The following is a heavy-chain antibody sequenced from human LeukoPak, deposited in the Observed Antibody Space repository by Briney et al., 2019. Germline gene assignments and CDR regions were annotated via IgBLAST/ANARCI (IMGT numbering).Heavy chain of an antibody. CDR1: GGSISSGGYS. CDR2: IYYGGST. CDR3: ARVAVVTATPFDY. D-gene: IGHD2-21*02. Sequence: PSQTLSLTCTLSGGSISSGGYSWSWIRQHPRKGLEWLGYIYYGGSTYYNPSLKSRVTISVDTSKNQFSLKLSSVTAADTAVYYCARVAVVTATPFDYWGQGTLVTVSS. J-gene: IGHJ4*02. V-gene: IGHV4-31*03.